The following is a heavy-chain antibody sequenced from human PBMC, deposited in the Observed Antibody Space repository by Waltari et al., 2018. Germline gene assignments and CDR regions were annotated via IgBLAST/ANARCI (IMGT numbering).Heavy chain of an antibody. Sequence: QVQLVQSGAEVKTPGASVPVSCQASGYTFTSYDIHWVRQATGQGLEWMGWMNPNSGNTGYAQKFQGRVTMTRNTSISTAYMELSSLRSEDTAVYYCARGLRFLEWLLELYYFDYWGQGTLVTVSS. CDR3: ARGLRFLEWLLELYYFDY. CDR1: GYTFTSYD. D-gene: IGHD3-3*01. CDR2: MNPNSGNT. V-gene: IGHV1-8*01. J-gene: IGHJ4*02.